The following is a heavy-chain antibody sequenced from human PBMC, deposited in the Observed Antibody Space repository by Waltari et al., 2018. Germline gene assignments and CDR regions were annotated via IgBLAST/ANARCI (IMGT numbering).Heavy chain of an antibody. CDR1: GFRFGDYW. Sequence: EVHLAESGGGVVQPGGSLRLSCTGPGFRFGDYWSRWVRQAPGKGRGWVSRINVDGGYISYGDSVKGRFTISRDNAKNTVFLQLNSLRADDTAVYFCARKAGSGYPYGPFCYDNWGQGTLVTVSS. J-gene: IGHJ4*02. V-gene: IGHV3-74*01. CDR2: INVDGGYI. D-gene: IGHD5-12*01. CDR3: ARKAGSGYPYGPFCYDN.